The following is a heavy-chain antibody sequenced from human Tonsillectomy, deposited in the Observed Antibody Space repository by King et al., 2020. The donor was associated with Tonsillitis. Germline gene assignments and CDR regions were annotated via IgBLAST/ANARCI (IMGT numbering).Heavy chain of an antibody. CDR2: TRNKANTYTT. V-gene: IGHV3-72*01. Sequence: EVQLVESGGGLVQPGGSLRLSCAASGFTFSDYYMDWVRQAPGKGLEWIGRTRNKANTYTTEYAAAVKGRLTITRHDSNNSLYLQMNSLKTEDTAVYYCDRGAGAYYYDSRGLYYFDYWGQGTLVTVSS. J-gene: IGHJ4*02. CDR1: GFTFSDYY. D-gene: IGHD3-22*01. CDR3: DRGAGAYYYDSRGLYYFDY.